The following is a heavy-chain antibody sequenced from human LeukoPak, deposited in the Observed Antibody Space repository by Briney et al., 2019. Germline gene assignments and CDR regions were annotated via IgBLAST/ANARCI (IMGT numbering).Heavy chain of an antibody. J-gene: IGHJ6*02. V-gene: IGHV3-43*02. Sequence: PGGSLRLSCAASGFAFHAFDMYWVRQAPGMGLEWVSRINSDGGKTYYADSVRGRFTISRDNSKNSLYLQMNSLRTDDAALYYCATWAFYHGLDVWGQGTPVTVSS. D-gene: IGHD1-26*01. CDR2: INSDGGKT. CDR3: ATWAFYHGLDV. CDR1: GFAFHAFD.